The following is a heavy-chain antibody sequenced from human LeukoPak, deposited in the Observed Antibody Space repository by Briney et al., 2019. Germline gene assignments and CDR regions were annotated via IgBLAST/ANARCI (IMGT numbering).Heavy chain of an antibody. CDR1: GFTFSSYW. CDR3: ARVYGSYYHFDY. J-gene: IGHJ4*02. V-gene: IGHV3-74*01. CDR2: INSDGSST. Sequence: PGGSLRLSCAASGFTFSSYWMHWVRQAPGKGLVWVSRINSDGSSTSYADSVKGRFTISRDNAKNTLYLQMNSLRAEDTAVYYCARVYGSYYHFDYWGQGTLVTVSP. D-gene: IGHD1-26*01.